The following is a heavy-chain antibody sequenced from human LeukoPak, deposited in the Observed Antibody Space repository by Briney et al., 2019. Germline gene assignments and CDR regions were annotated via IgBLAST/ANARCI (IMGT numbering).Heavy chain of an antibody. J-gene: IGHJ6*02. CDR1: GFSVSSTY. CDR3: ASYCSGGSCYSGVGMDV. Sequence: GGSLTLSCAVSGFSVSSTYMTWVRQAPGKGLEWVSSISSSSSYIYYADSVKGRFTISRDNAKNSLYLQMNSLRAEDTAVYYCASYCSGGSCYSGVGMDVWGQGTTVTVSS. CDR2: ISSSSSYI. V-gene: IGHV3-21*01. D-gene: IGHD2-15*01.